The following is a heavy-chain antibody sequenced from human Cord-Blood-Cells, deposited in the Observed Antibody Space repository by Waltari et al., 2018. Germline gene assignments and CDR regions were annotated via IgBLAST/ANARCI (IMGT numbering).Heavy chain of an antibody. Sequence: QVQLVQSGAEVKKPGSSVKVSCKASGGTFSSYAISWGRQATGQGLGWRVGIIPIFGTANSAQKFQGRVTITADESTSTAYMELSSLRSEDTAVYYCARDLWGPILDYWGQGTLVTVSS. D-gene: IGHD1-26*01. CDR3: ARDLWGPILDY. CDR1: GGTFSSYA. V-gene: IGHV1-69*01. CDR2: IIPIFGTA. J-gene: IGHJ4*02.